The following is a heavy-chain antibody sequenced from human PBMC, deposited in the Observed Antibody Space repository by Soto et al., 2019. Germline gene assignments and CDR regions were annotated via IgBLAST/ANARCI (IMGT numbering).Heavy chain of an antibody. V-gene: IGHV4-31*03. J-gene: IGHJ5*02. Sequence: QVQLQESGPGLVKPSQTLSLTCTVSGGSISSGAYYWSWIRQHSEKGLEWIGYMHYSGIAYYKPSLTTRVTISVDTSKNQFSLKLSSVTAADTAVYYCARYYFDNSGYSNWFDPWGRGTLVTVSS. D-gene: IGHD3-22*01. CDR2: MHYSGIA. CDR1: GGSISSGAYY. CDR3: ARYYFDNSGYSNWFDP.